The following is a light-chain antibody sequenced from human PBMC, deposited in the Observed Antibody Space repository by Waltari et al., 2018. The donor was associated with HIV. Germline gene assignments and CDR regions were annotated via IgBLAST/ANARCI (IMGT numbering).Light chain of an antibody. CDR1: SSDVGSYNL. V-gene: IGLV2-23*02. CDR2: EVS. J-gene: IGLJ2*01. Sequence: QSALTQPASVSGSPGQSITISCTGTSSDVGSYNLVSWYQQHPGKAPKLMIYEVSKRPSWFSNRFSGSKSRNTASLTVSGLQADDEATYYCFSYAGNNFLLFGGGTKLTVL. CDR3: FSYAGNNFLL.